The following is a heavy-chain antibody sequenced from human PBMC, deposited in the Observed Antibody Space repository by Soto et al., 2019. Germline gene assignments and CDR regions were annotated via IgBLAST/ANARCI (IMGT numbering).Heavy chain of an antibody. Sequence: LRLSCAASGFTFSSYAMSWVRQAPGKGLEWVSAISGSGGSTYYADSVKGRFTISRDNSKNTLYLQMNSLRAEDTAVYYCAKKRGRWELPYDYWGQGTLVTISS. CDR2: ISGSGGST. CDR3: AKKRGRWELPYDY. V-gene: IGHV3-23*01. D-gene: IGHD1-26*01. CDR1: GFTFSSYA. J-gene: IGHJ4*02.